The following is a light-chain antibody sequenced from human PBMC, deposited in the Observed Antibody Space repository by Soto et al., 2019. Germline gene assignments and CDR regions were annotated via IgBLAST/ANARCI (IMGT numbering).Light chain of an antibody. CDR1: QSISTW. Sequence: DIQMTQSPSTLSASVGDRVTITCRASQSISTWLAWYQQKPGKAPKLLIYKASSLEGGVPSRFSGSGSGTEFHITISSLQPDDFATYYCQQYNTYPLPFGGGTTVEIK. V-gene: IGKV1-5*03. J-gene: IGKJ4*01. CDR3: QQYNTYPLP. CDR2: KAS.